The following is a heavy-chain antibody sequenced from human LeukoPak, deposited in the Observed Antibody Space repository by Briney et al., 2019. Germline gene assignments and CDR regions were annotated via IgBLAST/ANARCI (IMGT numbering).Heavy chain of an antibody. CDR1: GYTFTSYY. D-gene: IGHD2-15*01. CDR2: INPSGGST. CDR3: ARGGFVVVVAATQYYYYGMDV. J-gene: IGHJ6*02. V-gene: IGHV1-46*01. Sequence: ASVKVSCKASGYTFTSYYMHWVRQAPGQGLEWTGIINPSGGSTSYAQKFQGRVTMTRDTSTSTVYMELSSLRSEDTAVYYCARGGFVVVVAATQYYYYGMDVWGQGTTVTVSS.